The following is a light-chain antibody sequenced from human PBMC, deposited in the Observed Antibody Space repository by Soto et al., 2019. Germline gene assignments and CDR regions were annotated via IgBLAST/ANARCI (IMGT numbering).Light chain of an antibody. CDR1: QTVRNNY. CDR3: QQFSSYPLT. CDR2: DAS. V-gene: IGKV3-20*01. Sequence: EFVFTQSPGTLSLSPGERATLSCRASQTVRNNYLAWYQQKPGQAPRLLIYDASSRATGIPDRFSGGGSGTDFTLTISRLEPEDFAVYYCQQFSSYPLTFGGGTKVDTK. J-gene: IGKJ4*01.